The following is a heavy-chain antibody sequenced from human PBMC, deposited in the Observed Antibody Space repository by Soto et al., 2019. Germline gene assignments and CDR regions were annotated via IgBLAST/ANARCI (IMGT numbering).Heavy chain of an antibody. J-gene: IGHJ4*02. CDR1: VFSFCDHH. Sequence: PAGSLGLSCAASVFSFCDHHMNWFRQAPGKGLEWVGRARKRSEGYTIEVAATVRGRFTLSRDDSKNSLYLQMNSLRTDDTAVYYCVGESYYRLDYWGQGALVTVSS. V-gene: IGHV3-72*01. CDR3: VGESYYRLDY. D-gene: IGHD3-16*01. CDR2: ARKRSEGYTI.